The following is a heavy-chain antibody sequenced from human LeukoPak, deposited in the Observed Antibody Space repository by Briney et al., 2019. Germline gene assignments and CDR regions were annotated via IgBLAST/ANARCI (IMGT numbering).Heavy chain of an antibody. D-gene: IGHD5-12*01. CDR3: ARGSDSGYDKIENWFDP. J-gene: IGHJ5*02. CDR1: GGSISSYY. Sequence: SETLSLTCTVSGGSISSYYWSWIRQPPGKGLEWSGYIYYSGSTNYNPSLKSRVTISVDTSKNQFSLQLSSVTSADTAVYYCARGSDSGYDKIENWFDPWGQGTLVTVSS. CDR2: IYYSGST. V-gene: IGHV4-59*01.